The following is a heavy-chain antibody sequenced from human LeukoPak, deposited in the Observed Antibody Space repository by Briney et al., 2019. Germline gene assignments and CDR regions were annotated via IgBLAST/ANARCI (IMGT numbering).Heavy chain of an antibody. CDR2: ISSSSYI. Sequence: GGSLRLSCAASGFTFSSYSMNWVRQAPGKGLEWVSSISSSSYIYYADSVKGRFTISRDNAKNSLYLQMNSLRAEDTAVYYCARRPLVPAATYYFDYWGQGTLVTVSS. CDR1: GFTFSSYS. CDR3: ARRPLVPAATYYFDY. J-gene: IGHJ4*02. D-gene: IGHD2-2*01. V-gene: IGHV3-21*01.